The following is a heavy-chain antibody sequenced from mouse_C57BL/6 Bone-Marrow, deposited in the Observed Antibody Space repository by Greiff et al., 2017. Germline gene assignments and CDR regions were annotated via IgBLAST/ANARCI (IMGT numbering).Heavy chain of an antibody. J-gene: IGHJ2*01. CDR2: IRLKSDNYAT. D-gene: IGHD4-1*01. V-gene: IGHV6-3*01. CDR3: TGNWDVRDY. CDR1: GFTFSNYW. Sequence: EVKLVESGGGLVQPGGSMKLSCVASGFTFSNYWMNWVRQSPEKGLEWVAQIRLKSDNYATQYAESVKGRFTISRDDSKSSVYLQMNNLRAEDTGIYYCTGNWDVRDYWGQGTTLTVSS.